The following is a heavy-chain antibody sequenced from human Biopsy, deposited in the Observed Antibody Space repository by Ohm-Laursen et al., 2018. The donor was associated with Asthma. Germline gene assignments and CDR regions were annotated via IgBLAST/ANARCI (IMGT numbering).Heavy chain of an antibody. CDR3: ARTFHFWSPYHAEHYQL. D-gene: IGHD3-3*02. J-gene: IGHJ1*01. Sequence: SLRLSCTASGFAFRDFNINWVRQAPGKGLQWIASINSAGSYIYYADSVKGRFTISRDNAKNSLFLQMNNLRAEDTAVYYCARTFHFWSPYHAEHYQLWGQGTLVTVPS. CDR1: GFAFRDFN. CDR2: INSAGSYI. V-gene: IGHV3-21*01.